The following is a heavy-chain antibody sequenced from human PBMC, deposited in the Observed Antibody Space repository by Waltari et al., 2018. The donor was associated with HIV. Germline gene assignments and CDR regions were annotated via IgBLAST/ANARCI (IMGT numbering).Heavy chain of an antibody. CDR2: IYYSGST. Sequence: QLQLQQSGPGLVKPSETLSLTCTVSGDSISSSRYYWGWIRQPPAPGLAWIGSIYYSGSTYYNPSLESRVSISVDTSKNQFSLKLSSVTAADTAVYYCARLFCTYDVCSQYFYYYYGMDVWGQGTTVTVSS. CDR3: ARLFCTYDVCSQYFYYYYGMDV. V-gene: IGHV4-39*01. J-gene: IGHJ6*02. D-gene: IGHD3-16*01. CDR1: GDSISSSRYY.